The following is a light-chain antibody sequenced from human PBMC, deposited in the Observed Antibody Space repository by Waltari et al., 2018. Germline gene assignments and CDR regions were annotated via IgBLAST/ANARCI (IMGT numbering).Light chain of an antibody. CDR1: SPNIGAGYA. V-gene: IGLV1-40*01. CDR3: QSYDSSLSGVV. CDR2: GNS. J-gene: IGLJ2*01. Sequence: QSVLTQPPSVSGAPGQRVTIPCTGRSPNIGAGYAVHWYQQLPGTAPKLLIYGNSNRPSGVPDRFSGSKSGTSASLAITGLQAEDEAEYYCQSYDSSLSGVVFGGGTKLTVL.